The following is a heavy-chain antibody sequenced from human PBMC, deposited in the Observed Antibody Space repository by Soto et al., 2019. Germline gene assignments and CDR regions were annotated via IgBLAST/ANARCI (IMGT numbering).Heavy chain of an antibody. CDR3: ARGGYSSSWEFDF. Sequence: QVQLVQSGAEVKKPGASLRVSCKASGYTFTTYDINWVRQTPGQGLEWMGWVSPHSGSTDFAQKFQGRRTMTTNTTISAAYMDLISLRSADSAVYFCARGGYSSSWEFDFWGQGNLVTVS. CDR1: GYTFTTYD. V-gene: IGHV1-8*01. CDR2: VSPHSGST. J-gene: IGHJ4*02. D-gene: IGHD6-6*01.